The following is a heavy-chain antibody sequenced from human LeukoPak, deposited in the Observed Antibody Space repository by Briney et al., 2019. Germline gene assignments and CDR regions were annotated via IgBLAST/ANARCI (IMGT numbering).Heavy chain of an antibody. CDR2: INHSGST. Sequence: SETLSLTCAVYGGSFSGYYWSWIRQPPGKGLEWIGEINHSGSTNYNPSLKSRVTISVDTSKNQFSLKLSSVTAADTAVYYCASLWFGISNWFGPWGQGTLVTVSS. J-gene: IGHJ5*02. D-gene: IGHD3-10*01. CDR1: GGSFSGYY. V-gene: IGHV4-34*01. CDR3: ASLWFGISNWFGP.